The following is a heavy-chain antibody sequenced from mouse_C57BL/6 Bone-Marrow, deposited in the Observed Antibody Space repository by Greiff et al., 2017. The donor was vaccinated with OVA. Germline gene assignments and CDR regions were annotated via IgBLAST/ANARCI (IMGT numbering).Heavy chain of an antibody. J-gene: IGHJ4*01. Sequence: EVQLVDSGGGLVQPGGSLKLSCAASGFTFSDYYMYWVRQTPEKRLEWVAYISNGGGSTYYPDTVKGRFTISRDNAKNTLYLQMSRLKSEDTAMYYCARWLPYYYAMDYWGQGTSVTVSS. D-gene: IGHD2-2*01. CDR1: GFTFSDYY. CDR2: ISNGGGST. V-gene: IGHV5-12*01. CDR3: ARWLPYYYAMDY.